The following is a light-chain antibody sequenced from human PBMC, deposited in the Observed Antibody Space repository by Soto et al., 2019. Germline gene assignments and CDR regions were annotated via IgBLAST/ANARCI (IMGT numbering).Light chain of an antibody. Sequence: QSVLTQPASVSGSPGQSITTSCTGTSSDVGGYNYVSWYQQHPGKAPKLMIFEVSNRPSGVSIRFSGSKSGNTASLTISGLQSEDEADYYCSSYTTNNSHVFGTGTKVTVL. CDR1: SSDVGGYNY. CDR2: EVS. CDR3: SSYTTNNSHV. V-gene: IGLV2-14*01. J-gene: IGLJ1*01.